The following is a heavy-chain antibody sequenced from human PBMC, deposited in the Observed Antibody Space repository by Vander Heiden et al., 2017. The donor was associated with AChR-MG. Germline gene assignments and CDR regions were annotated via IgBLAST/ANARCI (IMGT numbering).Heavy chain of an antibody. D-gene: IGHD4-17*01. CDR3: VGSSPFTVTTLGYYTDV. CDR1: GGTFGSDA. V-gene: IGHV1-69*01. J-gene: IGHJ6*03. CDR2: IIPTYSGA. Sequence: QVQLVQSGPEVKKPGSSVEVSCKASGGTFGSDAISWVRQAPGQGLEWMGGIIPTYSGAYYAQNVQGRVTITADEFTSTVNMVVNSLRSEDTGVYYCVGSSPFTVTTLGYYTDVWGQGTTVTVSS.